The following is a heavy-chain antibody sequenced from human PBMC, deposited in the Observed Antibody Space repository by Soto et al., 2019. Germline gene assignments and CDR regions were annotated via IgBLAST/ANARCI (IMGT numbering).Heavy chain of an antibody. J-gene: IGHJ6*02. CDR1: GYTFTSYG. D-gene: IGHD3-10*01. CDR3: ARDRAGSYYYYGMDV. CDR2: ISAYNGNT. V-gene: IGHV1-18*01. Sequence: QVQLVQSGAEVKKPGASVKVSCKASGYTFTSYGISWVRQAPGQGLEWMGWISAYNGNTNYAQKHQSRVTMTEDTSTSTAYMELRSLRSDDTAVYYCARDRAGSYYYYGMDVWGQGTTVTLSS.